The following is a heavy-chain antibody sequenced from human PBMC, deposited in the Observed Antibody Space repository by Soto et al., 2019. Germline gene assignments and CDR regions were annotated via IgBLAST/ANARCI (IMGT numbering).Heavy chain of an antibody. CDR3: ARDKIYYGMDV. CDR2: IYYSWST. J-gene: IGHJ6*02. CDR1: GGSVSSGSYY. V-gene: IGHV4-61*01. Sequence: QVQLQESGPGLVKPSETLSLTCTVSGGSVSSGSYYWSWIRQPPGKGLEWIGYIYYSWSTNYNPSPKSRVTISVDTSKNQFALKLSSVTAADAAVYYCARDKIYYGMDVWGQGTTVTVSS.